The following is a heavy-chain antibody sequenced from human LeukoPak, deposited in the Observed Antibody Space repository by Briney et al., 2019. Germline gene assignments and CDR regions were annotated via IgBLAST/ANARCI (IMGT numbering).Heavy chain of an antibody. V-gene: IGHV1-69*04. D-gene: IGHD6-6*01. CDR3: ARDSSRIRLVPDV. J-gene: IGHJ6*02. CDR2: IIPILGIA. CDR1: GGTFSSYA. Sequence: GSSVKVSCKAPGGTFSSYAISWVRQAPGQGLEWMGRIIPILGIANYAQKFQGRVTITADESTSTAYMELSSLRSEDTAVYYCARDSSRIRLVPDVWGQGTTVTVSS.